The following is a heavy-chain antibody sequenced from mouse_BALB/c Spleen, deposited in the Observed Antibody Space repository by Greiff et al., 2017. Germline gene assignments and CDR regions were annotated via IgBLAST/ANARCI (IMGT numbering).Heavy chain of an antibody. CDR2: ISYSGST. Sequence: EVHLVESGPGLVKPSQSLSLTCTVTGYSITSDYAWNWIRQFPGNKLEWMGYISYSGSTSYNPSLKSRISITRDTSKNQFFLQLNSVTTEDTATYYCCGYPFDYWGQGTTLTVSS. CDR3: CGYPFDY. V-gene: IGHV3-2*02. J-gene: IGHJ2*01. CDR1: GYSITSDYA. D-gene: IGHD2-2*01.